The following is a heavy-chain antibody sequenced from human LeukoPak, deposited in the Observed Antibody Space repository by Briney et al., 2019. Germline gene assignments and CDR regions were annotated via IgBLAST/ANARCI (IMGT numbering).Heavy chain of an antibody. V-gene: IGHV4-4*07. CDR2: IFTSGST. CDR3: VRGGGSYFI. J-gene: IGHJ3*02. D-gene: IGHD1-26*01. Sequence: SETLSLTCTVSGGSISSYYWSWIRQPAGQGLEWIGHIFTSGSTHYNPSFKSRVTASVDTSKNQFSLKLSSVTAADTAVYYCVRGGGSYFIWGQGATVTVSS. CDR1: GGSISSYY.